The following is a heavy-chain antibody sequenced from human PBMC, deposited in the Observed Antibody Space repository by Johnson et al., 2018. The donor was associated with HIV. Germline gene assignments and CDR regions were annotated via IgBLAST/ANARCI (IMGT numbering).Heavy chain of an antibody. V-gene: IGHV3-48*04. J-gene: IGHJ3*02. Sequence: VQLVESGGGVVQPGRSLRLSCAASGFTFSSYGMHWVRQAPGKGLVWISCITSGGRPIYYAASVKGRFTISRDNAKNTLYLQMNSLRAEDTAVYYCVLMGWNAFDIWGLGTMVTVSS. D-gene: IGHD6-19*01. CDR2: ITSGGRPI. CDR1: GFTFSSYG. CDR3: VLMGWNAFDI.